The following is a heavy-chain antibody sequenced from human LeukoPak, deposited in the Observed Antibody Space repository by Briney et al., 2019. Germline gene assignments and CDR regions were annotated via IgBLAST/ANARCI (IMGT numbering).Heavy chain of an antibody. CDR2: ISGSGGST. V-gene: IGHV3-23*01. CDR3: AKNQRNRSVYMHYFDC. D-gene: IGHD3-22*01. Sequence: GGSLRLSCAASRFTFSSYAMSWVRQAPGKGLEWVSAISGSGGSTYYADSVKGRFTISRDNSKNTLYLQMNSLRAEDTAVYYCAKNQRNRSVYMHYFDCWGQGTLVTVSP. J-gene: IGHJ4*02. CDR1: RFTFSSYA.